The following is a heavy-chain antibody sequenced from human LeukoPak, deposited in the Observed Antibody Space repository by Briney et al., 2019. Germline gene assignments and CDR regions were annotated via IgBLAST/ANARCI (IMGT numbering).Heavy chain of an antibody. V-gene: IGHV4-4*02. D-gene: IGHD5-24*01. Sequence: PGGSLRLSCAASGFTFSSYSMNWVRQAPGKGLEWIGEIYHSGSTNYNPSLKTRVTISVDKSKNQFSLKLSSVTAADTAVYYCARLNGYNRNEVEYWGQGTLVTVSS. CDR2: IYHSGST. CDR3: ARLNGYNRNEVEY. J-gene: IGHJ4*02. CDR1: GFTFSSYS.